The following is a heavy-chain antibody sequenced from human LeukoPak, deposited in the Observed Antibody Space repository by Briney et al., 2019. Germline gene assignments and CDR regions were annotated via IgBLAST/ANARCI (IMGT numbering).Heavy chain of an antibody. CDR2: ISGSGGST. D-gene: IGHD3-3*01. CDR3: AKDLSITIFGVADDDY. V-gene: IGHV3-23*01. CDR1: GFTFSSYA. J-gene: IGHJ4*02. Sequence: GSLRLSCAASGFTFSSYAMSWVRQAPGKGLEWVSAISGSGGSTYYADSVKGRFTISRDNSKNTLYLQMNSLRAEDTAVYYCAKDLSITIFGVADDDYWGQGTLVTVSS.